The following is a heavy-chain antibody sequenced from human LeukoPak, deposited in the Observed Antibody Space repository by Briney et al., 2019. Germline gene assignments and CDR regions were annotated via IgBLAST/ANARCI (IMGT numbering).Heavy chain of an antibody. CDR3: ARCSPYYYMDV. CDR1: GGSILTSSYY. J-gene: IGHJ6*03. Sequence: PSETLSLTCTVSGGSILTSSYYWGWIRQPPGKGLEWIGRIYTSGSTNYNPSLKSRVTISVDTSKNQFSLKLSSVTAADTAVYYCARCSPYYYMDVWGKGTTVTVSS. V-gene: IGHV4-39*07. CDR2: IYTSGST.